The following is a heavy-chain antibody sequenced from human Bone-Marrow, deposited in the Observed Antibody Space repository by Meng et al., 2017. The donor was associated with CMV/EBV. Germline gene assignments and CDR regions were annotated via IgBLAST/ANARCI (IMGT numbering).Heavy chain of an antibody. Sequence: GSLRLSCRVSGVSISGYYWTWIRHSPGKRLEWIGWIHFSGTTSFNPSLTSRVTILIDASENQFPLNLKSVTAADTAVYYCTRGFPGGGHAVFSDCWGQGKLVTV. D-gene: IGHD3-16*01. CDR3: TRGFPGGGHAVFSDC. J-gene: IGHJ4*02. CDR2: IHFSGTT. V-gene: IGHV4-59*01. CDR1: GVSISGYY.